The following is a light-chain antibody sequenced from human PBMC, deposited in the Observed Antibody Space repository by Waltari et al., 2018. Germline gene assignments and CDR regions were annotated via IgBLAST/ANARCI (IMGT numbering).Light chain of an antibody. CDR1: NSDIGSYNF. Sequence: QSALTQPASVSGSPGQSITISCTGTNSDIGSYNFVSWYQQHPNKVPKLVLYEVSNPPSGVVNSCSGSKSGNTAFLTISGLQAEDEAEYYCSSYTKSTTQVFGTGTKVTVL. CDR2: EVS. J-gene: IGLJ1*01. V-gene: IGLV2-14*01. CDR3: SSYTKSTTQV.